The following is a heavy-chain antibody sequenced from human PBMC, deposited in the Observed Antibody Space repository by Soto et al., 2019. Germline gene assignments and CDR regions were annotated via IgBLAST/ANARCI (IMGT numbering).Heavy chain of an antibody. J-gene: IGHJ5*02. Sequence: ELQLLESGGGLVQPGGSLRLSCAASGFTFTISAMSWVRQAPGKGLEWVSTITRSGGTTYYADSVKGRFTISRDNSNNTLYLQMKSLRAEATDAYYCAQTNIAARPNWFEPWGQGTLVTVSS. CDR1: GFTFTISA. CDR2: ITRSGGTT. CDR3: AQTNIAARPNWFEP. V-gene: IGHV3-23*01. D-gene: IGHD6-6*01.